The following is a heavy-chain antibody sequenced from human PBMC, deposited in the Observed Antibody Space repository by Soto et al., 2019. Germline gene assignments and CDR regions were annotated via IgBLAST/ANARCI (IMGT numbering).Heavy chain of an antibody. J-gene: IGHJ3*02. CDR1: GFTFDDYA. CDR2: ISWNSGSI. Sequence: EVQLVESGGGLVQPGRSLRLSCAASGFTFDDYAMHWVRQAPGKGLEWVSGISWNSGSIGYADSVKGRFTISRDNAKNSLYLQMNRLRAEVTGMYYGAKDRAFDIWGQGTMVTVSS. CDR3: AKDRAFDI. V-gene: IGHV3-9*01.